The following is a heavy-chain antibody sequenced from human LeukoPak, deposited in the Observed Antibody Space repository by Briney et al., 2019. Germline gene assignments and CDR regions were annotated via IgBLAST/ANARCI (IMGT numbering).Heavy chain of an antibody. CDR1: GFTFRSYW. J-gene: IGHJ6*03. V-gene: IGHV3-7*01. CDR2: INQDGSEK. D-gene: IGHD3-16*01. CDR3: AKKLGNYYYYMDV. Sequence: GGSLRLSCAASGFTFRSYWMTWVRQAPGKGLEWVANINQDGSEKYHVDSVKGRFTISRDSAKSSLYLQMNSLRTEDTAVYYCAKKLGNYYYYMDVWGKGTTVTISS.